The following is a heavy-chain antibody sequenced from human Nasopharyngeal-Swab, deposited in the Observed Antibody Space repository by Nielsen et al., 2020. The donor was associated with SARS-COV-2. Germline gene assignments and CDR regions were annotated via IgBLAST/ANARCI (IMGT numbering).Heavy chain of an antibody. V-gene: IGHV4-39*07. CDR2: IYYSGST. CDR3: ARDWFTEMRGGYFDY. J-gene: IGHJ4*02. Sequence: PGKGLEWIGSIYYSGSTYYNPSLKSRVTISVDTSKNQFSLKLSSVTAADTAVYYCARDWFTEMRGGYFDYWGQGTLVTVSS. D-gene: IGHD3-10*01.